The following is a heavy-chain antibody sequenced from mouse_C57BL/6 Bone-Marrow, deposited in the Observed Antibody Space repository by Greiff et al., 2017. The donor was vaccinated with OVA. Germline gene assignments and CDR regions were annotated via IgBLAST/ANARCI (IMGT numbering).Heavy chain of an antibody. D-gene: IGHD1-1*01. V-gene: IGHV1-53*01. CDR2: INPSNGGT. J-gene: IGHJ4*01. CDR1: GYTFTSYW. CDR3: AREGVFTTVVNYYAMDY. Sequence: VQLQQPGTELVKPGASVKLSCKASGYTFTSYWMHWVKQRPGQGLEWIGNINPSNGGTNYNEKFKSKATLTVDKSSSTAYMQLSSLTSEDSAVYYCAREGVFTTVVNYYAMDYWGQGTSVTVSS.